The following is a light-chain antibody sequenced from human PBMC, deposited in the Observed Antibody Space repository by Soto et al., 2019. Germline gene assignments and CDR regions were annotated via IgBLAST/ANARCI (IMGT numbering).Light chain of an antibody. CDR2: AND. CDR3: ATWSDSLKGWV. CDR1: SSDIGSNS. V-gene: IGLV1-44*01. J-gene: IGLJ3*02. Sequence: QSFLTQPPSASRTPGQRVTIPCSGSSSDIGSNSVNWYQQLPGAAPRLLIYANDHRPSGVPDRFSASKSGTSASLAISGVRSEDEAFYYCATWSDSLKGWVFGGGTQLTVL.